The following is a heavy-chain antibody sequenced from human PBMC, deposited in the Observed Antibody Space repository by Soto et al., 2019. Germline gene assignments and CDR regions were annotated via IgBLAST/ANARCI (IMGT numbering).Heavy chain of an antibody. J-gene: IGHJ5*02. CDR1: GGSISSSYW. Sequence: SETLSLTCAVSGGSISSSYWWNWVRQTPRGGLEWIGKIYHGGTTNYNPSLKNRVTISVDKSKNQFSLRLNSVTAADTAVYYCARVRDWFDPSGQGTLVTVSS. CDR2: IYHGGTT. D-gene: IGHD3-3*01. CDR3: ARVRDWFDP. V-gene: IGHV4-4*02.